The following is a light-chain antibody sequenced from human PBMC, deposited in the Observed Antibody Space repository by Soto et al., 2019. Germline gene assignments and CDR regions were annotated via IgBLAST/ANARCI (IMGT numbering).Light chain of an antibody. CDR2: GAS. CDR3: QQYYNWPPIT. Sequence: EIVMTQSPATLSVSPGERATLSCRASQSVSSNLAWYQQKPGQAPRLLIYGASTRATGIPARFSGSGSGTEFTLTISSLQSEDFAVYYCQQYYNWPPITFGQGTRQEIK. CDR1: QSVSSN. V-gene: IGKV3-15*01. J-gene: IGKJ5*01.